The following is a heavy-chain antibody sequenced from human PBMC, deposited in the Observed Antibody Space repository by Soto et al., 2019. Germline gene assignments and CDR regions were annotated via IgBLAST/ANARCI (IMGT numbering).Heavy chain of an antibody. CDR1: GFTFSSYT. CDR3: AKVLIAAAGDGYFDY. CDR2: ISWDGGST. V-gene: IGHV3-43*01. Sequence: GGSLRLSCAASGFTFSSYTMHWVRQAPGKGLEWVSLISWDGGSTYYADSVKGRFTISRDNSKNSLYLQMNSLRTEDTALYYCAKVLIAAAGDGYFDYWGQGTLVTVSS. D-gene: IGHD6-13*01. J-gene: IGHJ4*02.